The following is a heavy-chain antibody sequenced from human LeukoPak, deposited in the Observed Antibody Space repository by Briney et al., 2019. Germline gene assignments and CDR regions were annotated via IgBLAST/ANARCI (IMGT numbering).Heavy chain of an antibody. CDR3: ATRNSSITRINRNYYYYVVDV. Sequence: ASVKVSCKVSGYTLTELSMHWVRQAPGKGLEWMGGFDPEDGETIYAQKFQGRVTMTEDTSTDTAYMELSSLRSEDTAVYFCATRNSSITRINRNYYYYVVDVWAKGTTVTVSS. J-gene: IGHJ6*04. D-gene: IGHD2-2*01. V-gene: IGHV1-24*01. CDR2: FDPEDGET. CDR1: GYTLTELS.